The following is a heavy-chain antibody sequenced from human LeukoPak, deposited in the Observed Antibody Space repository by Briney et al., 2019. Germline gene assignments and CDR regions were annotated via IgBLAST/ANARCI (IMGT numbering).Heavy chain of an antibody. V-gene: IGHV1-69*05. D-gene: IGHD4-23*01. J-gene: IGHJ4*02. CDR1: GGTFSSYA. Sequence: SVKVSCKASGGTFSSYAISWVRQAPGQGLEWMGRIIPVFGTANYAQKFQGRVTITTDESTSTAYLELSSLRSEDTAVYYCASLHHGGNPNVANWGQGTLLTVSS. CDR2: IIPVFGTA. CDR3: ASLHHGGNPNVAN.